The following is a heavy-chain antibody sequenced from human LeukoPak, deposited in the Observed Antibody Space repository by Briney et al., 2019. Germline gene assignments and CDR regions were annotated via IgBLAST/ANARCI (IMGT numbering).Heavy chain of an antibody. Sequence: SETLSLTCAVYGGSFSGYYWSWIRQPPGKGLEWIGEINHSGSTNYNPSLKSRVTISVDTSKNQFSLKLSSVTAADTAVYYCARDTSSGWYRFDYWGQGTLVTVSS. CDR3: ARDTSSGWYRFDY. CDR2: INHSGST. J-gene: IGHJ4*02. CDR1: GGSFSGYY. V-gene: IGHV4-34*01. D-gene: IGHD6-19*01.